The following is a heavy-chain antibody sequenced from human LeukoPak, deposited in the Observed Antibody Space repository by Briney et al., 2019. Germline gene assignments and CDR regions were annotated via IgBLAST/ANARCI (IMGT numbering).Heavy chain of an antibody. Sequence: ASVKVSCKASGGTFSSYAISWVRQAPGQGLEWMGGIIPIFGTANYAQKFQGRVTITADESTSTAYMELSSLRSEDTAVYYCARVGYYYYYMDVWGKGTMVTVSS. J-gene: IGHJ6*03. CDR2: IIPIFGTA. CDR3: ARVGYYYYYMDV. V-gene: IGHV1-69*13. CDR1: GGTFSSYA.